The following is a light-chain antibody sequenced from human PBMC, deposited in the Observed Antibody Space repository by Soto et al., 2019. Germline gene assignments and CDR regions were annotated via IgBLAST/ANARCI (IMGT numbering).Light chain of an antibody. CDR1: QSVSSN. CDR3: QQYNTWPLT. CDR2: GAS. V-gene: IGKV3-15*01. J-gene: IGKJ4*01. Sequence: EIVMTQSPATLSVSPGERATLSCRASQSVSSNLAWYQQSPGQAPRLVICGASTRATGIPARFSGSGSGTEFTLTISSLQSEDFAAYYCQQYNTWPLTFGGGTKVDIK.